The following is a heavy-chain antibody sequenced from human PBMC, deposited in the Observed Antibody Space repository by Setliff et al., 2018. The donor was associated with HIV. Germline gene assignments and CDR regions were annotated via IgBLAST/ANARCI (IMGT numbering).Heavy chain of an antibody. Sequence: ASVKVSCKASGYTFTGYYMHWVRQIPGKGLEWVASVTPDGGDKYYANSMRGRFTISRDNGKNAVYLQMNSLTAEDTALYYCVRDLARVIAHWGQGTLVTVSA. D-gene: IGHD2-21*01. CDR3: VRDLARVIAH. CDR2: VTPDGGDK. V-gene: IGHV3-7*01. CDR1: GYTFTGYY. J-gene: IGHJ4*02.